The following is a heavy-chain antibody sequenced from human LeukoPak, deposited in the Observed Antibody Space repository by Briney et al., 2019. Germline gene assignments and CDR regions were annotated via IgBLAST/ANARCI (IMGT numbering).Heavy chain of an antibody. CDR1: GFTFDDYA. J-gene: IGHJ4*02. V-gene: IGHV3-9*01. CDR2: ISWNSGSI. CDR3: AKDMGCGSSPAH. Sequence: GRSLRLSCAASGFTFDDYAMHWVRQAPGKGLEWVPGISWNSGSIGYADSVKGRFTISRDDAKNSLYLQMNSLRAEDTVLYYCAKDMGCGSSPAHWGQGTLVTVSS. D-gene: IGHD6-6*01.